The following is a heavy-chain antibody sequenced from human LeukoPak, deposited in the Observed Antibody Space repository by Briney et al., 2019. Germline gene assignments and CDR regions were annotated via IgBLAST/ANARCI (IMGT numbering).Heavy chain of an antibody. J-gene: IGHJ4*02. Sequence: SVKVSCKASGGTFSSYAISWVRQAPGQGLEWMGGIIPIFGTANYAQKFQGRVTITADESTSTAYMELRSLRSEDTAVYYCAREEAVPAAMSYWGQGTLVTVSS. CDR2: IIPIFGTA. CDR3: AREEAVPAAMSY. D-gene: IGHD2-2*01. V-gene: IGHV1-69*13. CDR1: GGTFSSYA.